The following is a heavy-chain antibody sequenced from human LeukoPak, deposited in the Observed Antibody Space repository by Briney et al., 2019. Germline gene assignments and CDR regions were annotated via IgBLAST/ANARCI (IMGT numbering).Heavy chain of an antibody. CDR2: IRGSGSTS. CDR3: ARDRYGDYGDAFDI. CDR1: GFPFSTYE. V-gene: IGHV3-48*03. D-gene: IGHD4-17*01. Sequence: GGSLRLSCAASGFPFSTYEMNWVRQAPGKGLEWVSYIRGSGSTSSYADSVRGRFTISRDNARNSLYLEMNSLTAEDTAVYYCARDRYGDYGDAFDIWGQGTMVTVPS. J-gene: IGHJ3*02.